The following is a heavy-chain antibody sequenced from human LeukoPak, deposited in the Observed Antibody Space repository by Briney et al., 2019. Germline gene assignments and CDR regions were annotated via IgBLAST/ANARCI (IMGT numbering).Heavy chain of an antibody. Sequence: GRSLRLSCAASGFTFDDYAMHWVRQAPGKGLEWVSGISWNSGSIGYADSVKGRFTISRDNAKNSLYLQMNSLRAEDTALYYRAKGIYDFWSGYHYWGQGTLVTVSS. V-gene: IGHV3-9*01. CDR1: GFTFDDYA. D-gene: IGHD3-3*01. J-gene: IGHJ4*02. CDR3: AKGIYDFWSGYHY. CDR2: ISWNSGSI.